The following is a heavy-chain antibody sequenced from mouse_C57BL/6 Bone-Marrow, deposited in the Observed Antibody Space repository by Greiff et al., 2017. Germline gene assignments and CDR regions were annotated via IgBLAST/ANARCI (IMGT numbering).Heavy chain of an antibody. J-gene: IGHJ3*01. Sequence: EVMLVESGGGLVQPKGSLKLSCAASGFSFNTYAMNWVRQAPGKGLEWVARIRSKSNNYATYYADSVKDRFTISRDDSESMLYLQMNNLKTEDTAMYDCVRGRQLRLRRAYWGQGTLVTVSA. CDR2: IRSKSNNYAT. CDR3: VRGRQLRLRRAY. V-gene: IGHV10-1*01. D-gene: IGHD3-2*02. CDR1: GFSFNTYA.